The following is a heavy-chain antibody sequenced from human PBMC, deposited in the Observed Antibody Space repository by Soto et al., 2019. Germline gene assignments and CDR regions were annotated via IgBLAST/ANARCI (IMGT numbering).Heavy chain of an antibody. J-gene: IGHJ4*02. CDR1: GFAFSSYA. V-gene: IGHV3-30-3*01. CDR3: ARDLVHTISSSWLY. Sequence: LRLSCAASGFAFSSYAMHWVRQAPGKGLEWVAVISYDGSNKYYADSVKGRFTISRDNSKNTLYLQMNSLRAEDTAVYYCARDLVHTISSSWLYWGQGTLVAVSS. CDR2: ISYDGSNK. D-gene: IGHD6-13*01.